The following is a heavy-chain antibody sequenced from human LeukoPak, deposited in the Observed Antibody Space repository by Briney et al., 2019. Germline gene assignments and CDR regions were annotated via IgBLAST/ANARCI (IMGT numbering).Heavy chain of an antibody. D-gene: IGHD3-16*01. J-gene: IGHJ6*03. CDR2: ISSSGSTI. CDR1: GFTFSSYE. Sequence: GGSLRLSCAASGFTFSSYEMNWVRQAPGKGLEWVSYISSSGSTIYYADSVKGRFTISRDNSKNTLYLQMNSLRAEDTAVYYCAKVSLGDYYYMDVWGKGTTVTVSS. CDR3: AKVSLGDYYYMDV. V-gene: IGHV3-48*03.